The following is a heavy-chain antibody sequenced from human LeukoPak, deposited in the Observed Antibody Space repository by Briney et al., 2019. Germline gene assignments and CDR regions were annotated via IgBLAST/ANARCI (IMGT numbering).Heavy chain of an antibody. CDR2: IYPSGRT. CDR3: AKDLSAGYYGMDV. J-gene: IGHJ6*02. CDR1: RFTVSNNY. D-gene: IGHD3-3*01. Sequence: GGSLRLSCAASRFTVSNNYMSWVRQAPGKGLEWVSVIYPSGRTYYSESVKGRFTISRDNSRNTVYLQMNSLRAEDTAVYYCAKDLSAGYYGMDVWGQGTTVTVSS. V-gene: IGHV3-53*01.